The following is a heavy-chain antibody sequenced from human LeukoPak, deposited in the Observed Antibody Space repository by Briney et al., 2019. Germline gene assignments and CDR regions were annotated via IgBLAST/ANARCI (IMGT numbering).Heavy chain of an antibody. CDR1: GFSVSSNY. Sequence: GGSLRLSCAASGFSVSSNYMSWVRQAPGKGLEWVSVIYSGGRAYYADSVKCRFTTSRDKSKNTLDLQMNSLRAEDKAVYYCARDRGELWYYDSSRCLDYWGQGTLVTVSS. CDR3: ARDRGELWYYDSSRCLDY. D-gene: IGHD3-22*01. V-gene: IGHV3-66*01. CDR2: IYSGGRA. J-gene: IGHJ4*02.